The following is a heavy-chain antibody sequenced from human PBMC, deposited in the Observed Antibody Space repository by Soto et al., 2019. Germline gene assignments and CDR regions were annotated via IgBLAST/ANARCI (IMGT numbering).Heavy chain of an antibody. V-gene: IGHV3-13*01. CDR1: GSSFSSYD. Sequence: EVQLVESGGGLVQPGGSLRLSCAASGSSFSSYDMHWVRQAPGKGLEWVSAIGRGGDTYYAGSVKGRFTISRENAKNSLYLQMNSLGAGDTAVYYCAREMTDPFPWYLDLWGRGTLVTDSS. CDR3: AREMTDPFPWYLDL. J-gene: IGHJ2*01. CDR2: IGRGGDT. D-gene: IGHD2-21*02.